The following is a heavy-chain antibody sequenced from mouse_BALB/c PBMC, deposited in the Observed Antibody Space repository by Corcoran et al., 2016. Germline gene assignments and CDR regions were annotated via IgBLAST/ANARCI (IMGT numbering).Heavy chain of an antibody. D-gene: IGHD1-1*01. CDR3: ARITTLVDYYAMDY. CDR2: IWWDDDK. CDR1: GFSLSTSGMG. J-gene: IGHJ4*01. V-gene: IGHV8-8*01. Sequence: QVTLKESGPGILQPSQTLSLTCSFSGFSLSTSGMGVGWIRQPSGKGLEWLAHIWWDDDKRYNPALKSRLTISKDTSSNQVFLKIASVDTADTATYYCARITTLVDYYAMDYWGQGTSVTVSS.